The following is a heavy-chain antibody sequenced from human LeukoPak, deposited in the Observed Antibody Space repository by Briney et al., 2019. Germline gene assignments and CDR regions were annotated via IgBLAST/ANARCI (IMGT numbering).Heavy chain of an antibody. J-gene: IGHJ4*02. D-gene: IGHD2-2*01. Sequence: ASAKVSCKASGYTFTTYAMHWVRQASGQRLEWMGWISGGNGNTRYSQKFQGRVTFTRDTSASTAYMELSSLRSEDTAVYYCARQMPLGEFDYWGQGTLVTVSS. CDR3: ARQMPLGEFDY. V-gene: IGHV1-3*01. CDR2: ISGGNGNT. CDR1: GYTFTTYA.